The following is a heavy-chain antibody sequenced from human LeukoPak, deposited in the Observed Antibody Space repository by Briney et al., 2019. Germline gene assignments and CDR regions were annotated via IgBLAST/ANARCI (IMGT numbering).Heavy chain of an antibody. CDR2: ISAYNGDT. CDR3: ARGSTGYVDY. Sequence: WASVKVSCKASGYTFTSDGISWVRQAPGQGLEWMGWISAYNGDTNFPQKVQGRVTMTTDTSTSTAYMELRSLTSDDTAVYYCARGSTGYVDYWGQGTLVTVSS. CDR1: GYTFTSDG. V-gene: IGHV1-18*01. D-gene: IGHD4-17*01. J-gene: IGHJ4*02.